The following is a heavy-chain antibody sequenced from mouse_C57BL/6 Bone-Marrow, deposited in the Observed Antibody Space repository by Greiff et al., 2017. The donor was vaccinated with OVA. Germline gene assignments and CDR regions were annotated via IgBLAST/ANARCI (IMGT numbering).Heavy chain of an antibody. Sequence: EVKLQESGPGLVKPSQSLSLTCSVTGYSITSGYYWNWIRQFPGNKLEWMGYISYDGSNNYNPSLKNRISITRDTSKNQFFLKLNSVTTEDTATYYCARGTIYYYGSRAMDYWGQGTSVTVSS. D-gene: IGHD1-1*01. J-gene: IGHJ4*01. CDR2: ISYDGSN. CDR3: ARGTIYYYGSRAMDY. V-gene: IGHV3-6*01. CDR1: GYSITSGYY.